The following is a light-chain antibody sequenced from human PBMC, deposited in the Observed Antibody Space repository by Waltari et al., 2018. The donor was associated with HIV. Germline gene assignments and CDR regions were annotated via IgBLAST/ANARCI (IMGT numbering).Light chain of an antibody. CDR2: VDT. V-gene: IGLV3-1*01. CDR1: KLGDKY. CDR3: QAWDSNTGV. Sequence: SYELTQSPSVSVSPGQTASITCSGDKLGDKYAYWYQQKPGQSPVLVIYVDTKRPSGIPERFSGSNSGNTATLTISGTQAMDEADYYCQAWDSNTGVFGGGTKLTVL. J-gene: IGLJ2*01.